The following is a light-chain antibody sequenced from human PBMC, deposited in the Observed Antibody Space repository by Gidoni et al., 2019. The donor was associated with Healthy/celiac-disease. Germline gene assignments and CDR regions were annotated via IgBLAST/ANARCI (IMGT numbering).Light chain of an antibody. J-gene: IGLJ2*01. CDR1: ALPKQY. V-gene: IGLV3-25*02. CDR2: KDS. CDR3: QSADSSGTVV. Sequence: SYELTQPPSVSVSPGQTARITCSGDALPKQYAYWYQQKPGQAPVLVIYKDSERPSGIPERFSGSSSGTTFTLTISGVQAEDEAYYYCQSADSSGTVVFGGGTKLTVL.